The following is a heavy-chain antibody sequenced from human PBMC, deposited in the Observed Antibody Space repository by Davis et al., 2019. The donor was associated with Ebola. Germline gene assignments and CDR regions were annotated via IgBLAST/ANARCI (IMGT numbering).Heavy chain of an antibody. V-gene: IGHV5-51*01. CDR1: GYSFATYW. CDR3: ASIRRTITSMDDAFDI. Sequence: GESLKISCTASGYSFATYWIAWVRQTPGKGLEWMGIIYTGDSDTSYSPSFRGQVTISADKSMKTAFLQWSSLKASDTAMYYCASIRRTITSMDDAFDIWGQGTMVTVSP. D-gene: IGHD4-11*01. CDR2: IYTGDSDT. J-gene: IGHJ3*02.